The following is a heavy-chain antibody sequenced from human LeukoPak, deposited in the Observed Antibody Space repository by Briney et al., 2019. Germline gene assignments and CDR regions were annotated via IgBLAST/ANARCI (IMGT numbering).Heavy chain of an antibody. D-gene: IGHD3-22*01. CDR3: ARDVGYDSSGSYPYYFDY. CDR2: IKQDGSEK. V-gene: IGHV3-7*05. Sequence: GGSLRLSCAASGFSFGSFWMTWVRQAPGKGLEWVANIKQDGSEKHYADSVQGRFTISRDNAKNSLYLQMNSLRAEDTAVYYCARDVGYDSSGSYPYYFDYWGQGTLVTVSS. CDR1: GFSFGSFW. J-gene: IGHJ4*02.